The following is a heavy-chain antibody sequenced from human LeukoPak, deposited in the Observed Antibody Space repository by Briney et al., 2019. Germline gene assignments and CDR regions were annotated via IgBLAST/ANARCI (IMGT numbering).Heavy chain of an antibody. CDR2: IYYSGST. J-gene: IGHJ6*02. CDR1: GGSISGHH. V-gene: IGHV4-59*08. Sequence: PSETLSLTCTVSGGSISGHHWSWIRQPPGKGLEWIGYIYYSGSTNYNPSLKSRVTISVDTSKNQFSLKLSSVTAADTAVYYCARGVDGMDVWGQGTTVTVSS. CDR3: ARGVDGMDV.